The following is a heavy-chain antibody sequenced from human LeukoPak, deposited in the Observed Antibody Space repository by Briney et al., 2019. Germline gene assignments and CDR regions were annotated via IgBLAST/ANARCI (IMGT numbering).Heavy chain of an antibody. D-gene: IGHD3-10*01. CDR3: ASLGRMVRGVTS. J-gene: IGHJ5*02. V-gene: IGHV4-30-4*01. Sequence: PSQTLSLTYTVSGGSISSGDYYWRWIRQPPGKGLEWIGYIYYSGSTYYNPSLKSRVTISVDTSKNQFSLKLSSVTAADTAVYYCASLGRMVRGVTSWGQGTLVTVSS. CDR1: GGSISSGDYY. CDR2: IYYSGST.